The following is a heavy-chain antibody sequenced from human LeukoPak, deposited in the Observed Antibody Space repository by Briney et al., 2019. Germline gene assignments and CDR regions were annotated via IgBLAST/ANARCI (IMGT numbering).Heavy chain of an antibody. D-gene: IGHD1-20*01. CDR3: ARDMPMPITGPLRFDP. CDR1: GASISSYY. CDR2: IYTTGST. V-gene: IGHV4-4*07. J-gene: IGHJ5*02. Sequence: RASETLSLTCTVSGASISSYYWSWIRQPAGKGLEWIGRIYTTGSTNYNPSLKSRLTISVDKSKNQLSLNLFSVTAADTAVYYCARDMPMPITGPLRFDPWGRGTLVTVSS.